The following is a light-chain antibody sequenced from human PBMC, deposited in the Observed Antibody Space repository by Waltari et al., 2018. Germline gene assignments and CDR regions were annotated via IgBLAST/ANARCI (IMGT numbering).Light chain of an antibody. CDR1: SSDVGGYTY. J-gene: IGLJ2*01. V-gene: IGLV2-14*03. CDR3: SSYTSSSTLVV. CDR2: DVS. Sequence: QSALTQPASAPGSPGQSITLSCTGTSSDVGGYTYASRYQQHPGKPPKLLIYDVSIRPSGVSNRFSGSKSGNTASLTISGLQAEDEADYYCSSYTSSSTLVVFGGGTKLTVL.